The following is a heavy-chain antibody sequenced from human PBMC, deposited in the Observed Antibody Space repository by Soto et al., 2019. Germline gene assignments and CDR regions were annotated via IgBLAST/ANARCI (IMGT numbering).Heavy chain of an antibody. V-gene: IGHV4-4*02. J-gene: IGHJ4*02. D-gene: IGHD6-19*01. CDR3: AREGGAGTYMGFDY. Sequence: SETLSLTCTVSGGSISSNNWWMWVRQSPERGLEWIGEIYHSGTTNYNPSFNSRVTMSVDKSNNQFSLMLTSVTADDTAIYYCAREGGAGTYMGFDYWGQGTLVTVSS. CDR2: IYHSGTT. CDR1: GGSISSNNW.